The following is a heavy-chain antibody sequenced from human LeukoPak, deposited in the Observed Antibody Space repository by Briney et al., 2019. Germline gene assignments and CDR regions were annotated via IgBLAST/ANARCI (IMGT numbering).Heavy chain of an antibody. V-gene: IGHV3-30*04. Sequence: TGTSLRLSCAASGFTFSSYDMHWVRQAPGKGLEWVADITYDGSNKYYADSVKGRFTISRDNSKNTLYLQVNSMRVEDTAVYYCARDLHWSGGTCCSYSSHRNWFDPWGQGTLVTVSS. J-gene: IGHJ5*02. CDR1: GFTFSSYD. CDR2: ITYDGSNK. D-gene: IGHD2-15*01. CDR3: ARDLHWSGGTCCSYSSHRNWFDP.